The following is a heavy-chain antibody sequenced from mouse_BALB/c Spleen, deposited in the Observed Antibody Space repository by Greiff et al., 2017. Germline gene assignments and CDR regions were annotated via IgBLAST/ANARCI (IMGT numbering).Heavy chain of an antibody. CDR2: IDPFNGGT. D-gene: IGHD2-1*01. J-gene: IGHJ4*01. CDR3: ARRGYYGNAMDY. Sequence: VQLKQSGAELVKPGASVKMSCKAFGYTFTTYPIEWMKQNHGKSLEWIGYIDPFNGGTSYNQKFKGKATLTVDKSSSTAYMHLSSLTSEDSAVYYCARRGYYGNAMDYWGQGTSVTVSS. V-gene: IGHV1-34*02. CDR1: GYTFTTYP.